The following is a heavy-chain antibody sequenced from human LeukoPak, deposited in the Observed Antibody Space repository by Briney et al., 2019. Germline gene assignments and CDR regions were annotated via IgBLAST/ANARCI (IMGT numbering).Heavy chain of an antibody. Sequence: GGPLRLSCAASGFTFSSYSMNWVRQAPGKGLEWVSYISSSSSTIYYADSVKGRFTISRDNAKNSLYLQMNSLRAEDTAVYYCARDAVAGIAVAVPFDYWGQGTLVTVSS. J-gene: IGHJ4*02. CDR2: ISSSSSTI. CDR1: GFTFSSYS. CDR3: ARDAVAGIAVAVPFDY. V-gene: IGHV3-48*04. D-gene: IGHD6-19*01.